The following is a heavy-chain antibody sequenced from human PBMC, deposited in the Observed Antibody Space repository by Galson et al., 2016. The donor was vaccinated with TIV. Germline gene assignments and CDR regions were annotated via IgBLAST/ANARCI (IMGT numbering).Heavy chain of an antibody. D-gene: IGHD3-22*01. Sequence: SLRLSCAASGFTFSSYAMSWVRQAPGKGLEWASAISASGGSTYYADSVKGRFTISRDNSKKTVYMQMNSLRAEDTAVYYCAKVPSSGFYYYYGMDVWGQGTTVTVSS. CDR1: GFTFSSYA. V-gene: IGHV3-23*01. J-gene: IGHJ6*02. CDR2: ISASGGST. CDR3: AKVPSSGFYYYYGMDV.